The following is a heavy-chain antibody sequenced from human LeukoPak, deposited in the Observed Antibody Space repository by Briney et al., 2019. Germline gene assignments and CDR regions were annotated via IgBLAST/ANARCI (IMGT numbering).Heavy chain of an antibody. CDR1: GGSISSSNW. V-gene: IGHV4-4*02. J-gene: IGHJ4*02. CDR2: IYHSGST. CDR3: VTQGYSYGSGDYFDY. D-gene: IGHD5-18*01. Sequence: SETLSLTCAVSGGSISSSNWWSWVRQPPGKGLEWIGEIYHSGSTNYNPSLKSRVTISVDKSKNQFSLKLSSVTAADTAVYYCVTQGYSYGSGDYFDYWGQGTLVTVSS.